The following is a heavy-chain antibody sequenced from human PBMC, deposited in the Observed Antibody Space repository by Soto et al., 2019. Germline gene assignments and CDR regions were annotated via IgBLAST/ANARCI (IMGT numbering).Heavy chain of an antibody. V-gene: IGHV4-39*01. CDR2: MYYSGST. CDR3: ARYYDIFDY. Sequence: QLQLQESGPGLVKPSETLSLTCTVSGGSISSSNYYWGWIRQPPGKGLEWIGNMYYSGSTHYNPSLKSRVTISVDTSKNRFSLKLSSVTAADTAVYYCARYYDIFDYWGQGTLVTVSS. J-gene: IGHJ4*02. D-gene: IGHD3-9*01. CDR1: GGSISSSNYY.